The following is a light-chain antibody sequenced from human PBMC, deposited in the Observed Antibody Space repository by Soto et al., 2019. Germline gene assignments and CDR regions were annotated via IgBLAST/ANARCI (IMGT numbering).Light chain of an antibody. Sequence: EIVMTQSPVTLSVSPGERVTLSCRASQSVSSNLAWYQQKPGQAPSLLIYGAFTRATGIPARFSGTGSGTEFTLTISSLQPEDFAVYYCQQYGTSPRTFGQGTKVDIK. V-gene: IGKV3-15*01. CDR1: QSVSSN. J-gene: IGKJ1*01. CDR3: QQYGTSPRT. CDR2: GAF.